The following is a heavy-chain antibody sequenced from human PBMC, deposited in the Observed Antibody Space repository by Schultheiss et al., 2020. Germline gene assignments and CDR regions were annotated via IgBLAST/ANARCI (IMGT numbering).Heavy chain of an antibody. CDR3: ARVTMPVDYFDY. V-gene: IGHV1-8*01. CDR1: GYTFTSYD. J-gene: IGHJ4*02. D-gene: IGHD3-10*01. CDR2: MNPNSGNT. Sequence: ASVKVSCKASGYTFTSYDINWVRQATGQGLEWMGWMNPNSGNTGYAQKFQGRVTMTRDTSISTAYMELSRLRSDDTAVYYCARVTMPVDYFDYWGQGTLVT.